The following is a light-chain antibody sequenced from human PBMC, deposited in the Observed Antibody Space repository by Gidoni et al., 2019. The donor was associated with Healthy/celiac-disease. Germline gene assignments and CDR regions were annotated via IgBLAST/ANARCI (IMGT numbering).Light chain of an antibody. Sequence: DIVMTQSPYSLAVSLGERATINCKSIQTVLYRSENRNYLAWYQQKPGQSPKLLIYWASTRASGVPDRFSGSGSGTDFTLTISTLQAEDAAVYFCQQYYDSPRTFGQGTKVEIK. CDR2: WAS. V-gene: IGKV4-1*01. CDR1: QTVLYRSENRNY. J-gene: IGKJ1*01. CDR3: QQYYDSPRT.